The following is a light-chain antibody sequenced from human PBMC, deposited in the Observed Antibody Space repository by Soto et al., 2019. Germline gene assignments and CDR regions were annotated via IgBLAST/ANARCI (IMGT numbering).Light chain of an antibody. J-gene: IGKJ5*01. CDR1: QDISNY. CDR2: DAS. V-gene: IGKV1-33*01. CDR3: QQYDDLPIT. Sequence: DIQMTQSPSSLSASVGDRVTITCQASQDISNYLNWYQQKPGKAPKLLIYDASNLETGVPSRFSGSGSGTDFNFIISSLQPEDIATYYCQQYDDLPITFGQGTRLKIK.